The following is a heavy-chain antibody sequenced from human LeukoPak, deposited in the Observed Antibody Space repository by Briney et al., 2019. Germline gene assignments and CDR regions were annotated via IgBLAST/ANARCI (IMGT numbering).Heavy chain of an antibody. CDR3: ARGPYSSGWYAYDY. Sequence: GASVKVSCKASGYTFTSYDINWVRQATGQGLEWMGWMNPNSGNTGYAQKFQGRVTMTRNTSISTAYMELSSLRSEDTAVYYCARGPYSSGWYAYDYWGQGTLVTVSS. J-gene: IGHJ4*02. CDR1: GYTFTSYD. V-gene: IGHV1-8*01. D-gene: IGHD6-19*01. CDR2: MNPNSGNT.